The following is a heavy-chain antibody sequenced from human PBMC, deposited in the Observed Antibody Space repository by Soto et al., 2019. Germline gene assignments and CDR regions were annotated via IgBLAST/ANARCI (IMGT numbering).Heavy chain of an antibody. CDR3: AREYSNSEC. D-gene: IGHD6-6*01. V-gene: IGHV3-53*01. CDR2: IYSGGST. Sequence: PGGSLRLSCAASGFTVSSNYMSWVRQAPGKGLEWVSVIYSGGSTYYADSVKGRFTVSRDDSKNALYLQMNSLRAEDTAVYYCAREYSNSECWGQGTLVTVSS. J-gene: IGHJ4*02. CDR1: GFTVSSNY.